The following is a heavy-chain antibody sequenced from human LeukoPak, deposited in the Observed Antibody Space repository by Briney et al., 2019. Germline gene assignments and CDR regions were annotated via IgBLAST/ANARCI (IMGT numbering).Heavy chain of an antibody. Sequence: PSETLSLTCTVSGGSISTYYWNWIRLPPGKGLEWIGYIYHSGSTNYNPSLQSRVTISVDTSKNQFSLNLNSVTAADTAVYYCARGGAACLHFQNWGQGTLVTVSS. CDR2: IYHSGST. J-gene: IGHJ1*01. V-gene: IGHV4-59*01. CDR3: ARGGAACLHFQN. CDR1: GGSISTYY. D-gene: IGHD6-6*01.